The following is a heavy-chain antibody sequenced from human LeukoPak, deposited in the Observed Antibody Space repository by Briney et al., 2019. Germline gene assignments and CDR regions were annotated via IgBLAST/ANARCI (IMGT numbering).Heavy chain of an antibody. D-gene: IGHD4-17*01. V-gene: IGHV4-30-4*01. CDR1: RGSMSSGDTC. Sequence: SETLSLTCTVSRGSMSSGDTCCSWIRLPPRNCLGSIGYIYYSGSTYYNPSLKSRVTISVDTSKNQFSLKLSSVTAADTAVYYCARAFYGDPAVDYWGQGTLVTVSS. J-gene: IGHJ4*02. CDR3: ARAFYGDPAVDY. CDR2: IYYSGST.